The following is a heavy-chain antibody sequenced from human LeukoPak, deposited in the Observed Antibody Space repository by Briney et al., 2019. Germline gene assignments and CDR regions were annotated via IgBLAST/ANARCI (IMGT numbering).Heavy chain of an antibody. CDR1: GFTFSSYA. CDR3: ARGYSSGWYGGSDY. CDR2: INHSGST. J-gene: IGHJ4*02. V-gene: IGHV4-34*01. Sequence: GSLRLSCAASGFTFSSYAMHWVRQPPGKGLEWIGEINHSGSTNYNPSLKSRVTISVDTSKNQFSLKLGSVTAADTAVYYCARGYSSGWYGGSDYWGQGTLVTVSS. D-gene: IGHD6-19*01.